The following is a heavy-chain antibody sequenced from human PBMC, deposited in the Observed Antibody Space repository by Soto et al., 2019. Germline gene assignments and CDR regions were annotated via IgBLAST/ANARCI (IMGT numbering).Heavy chain of an antibody. CDR3: AIRRSGYDLNWFDP. CDR2: ISAYSGNT. D-gene: IGHD5-12*01. CDR1: GYTFPNYG. Sequence: QVQLVQSGAEVKKPGASLKVSCKASGYTFPNYGITWVRQAPGQGLEWMGWISAYSGNTNYAQKLQGRVTMTPDTSTNTAYMEVRSLRSDDTAVYYCAIRRSGYDLNWFDPWCQRTLVTVSS. V-gene: IGHV1-18*01. J-gene: IGHJ5*02.